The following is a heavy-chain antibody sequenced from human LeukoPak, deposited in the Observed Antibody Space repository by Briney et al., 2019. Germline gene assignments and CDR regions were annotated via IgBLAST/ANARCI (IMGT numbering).Heavy chain of an antibody. CDR2: ISAYNGNT. CDR3: ARGPSDQLSYYYYYGMDV. D-gene: IGHD1-1*01. V-gene: IGHV1-18*04. Sequence: GASVKVSCRASGYTFTSYGISWVRQAPGQGLEWMGWISAYNGNTNYAQKLQGRVTMTTDTSTSTAYMELRSLRSDDTAVYYCARGPSDQLSYYYYYGMDVWGKGTTVTVSS. J-gene: IGHJ6*04. CDR1: GYTFTSYG.